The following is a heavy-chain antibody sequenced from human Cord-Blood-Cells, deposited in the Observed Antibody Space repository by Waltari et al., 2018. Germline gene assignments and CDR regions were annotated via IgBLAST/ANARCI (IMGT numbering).Heavy chain of an antibody. CDR3: ARVTPYSSSYYFDY. CDR2: MNPNSGNT. D-gene: IGHD6-6*01. J-gene: IGHJ4*02. V-gene: IGHV1-8*03. Sequence: QVQLVQSGAEVKKPGASVKVSCKASGYTFTSYDINWERQATGQGLEWMGWMNPNSGNTGYAQKFQGRVTNTRNTSISTAYMELSSLRSEDTAVYYCARVTPYSSSYYFDYWGQGTLVTVSS. CDR1: GYTFTSYD.